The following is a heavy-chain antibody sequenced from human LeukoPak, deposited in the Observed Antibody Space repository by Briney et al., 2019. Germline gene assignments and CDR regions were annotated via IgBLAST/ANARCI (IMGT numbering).Heavy chain of an antibody. V-gene: IGHV1-46*01. CDR2: INPSGGST. D-gene: IGHD3-22*01. CDR3: ARDYYDSSGYYHFFDY. CDR1: GYTFTSYY. Sequence: ASVKVSCKASGYTFTSYYMHWVRQAPGQGLEWMGVINPSGGSTSYAQKFQGRVTMTRDTSTSTAYMELRSLRSDDTAVYYCARDYYDSSGYYHFFDYWGQGTLVTVSS. J-gene: IGHJ4*02.